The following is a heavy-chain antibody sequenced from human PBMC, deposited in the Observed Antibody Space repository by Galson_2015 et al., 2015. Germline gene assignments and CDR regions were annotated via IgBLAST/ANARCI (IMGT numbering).Heavy chain of an antibody. D-gene: IGHD6-19*01. CDR1: GASASSDSGA. V-gene: IGHV6-1*01. Sequence: CAISGASASSDSGAWNWIRQCPWSGLERLGRIYYRSKRYNDYAESVKSRITINSDISKNRFTLQLNSVTTEDTAVYYCAVIFLYSSVYYYFDYWGQGSLVTVSS. J-gene: IGHJ4*02. CDR3: AVIFLYSSVYYYFDY. CDR2: IYYRSKRYN.